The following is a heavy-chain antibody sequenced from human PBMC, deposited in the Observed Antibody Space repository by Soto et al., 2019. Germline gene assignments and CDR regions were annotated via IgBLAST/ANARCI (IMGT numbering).Heavy chain of an antibody. V-gene: IGHV3-23*01. CDR1: GFTFSSYA. D-gene: IGHD2-15*01. J-gene: IGHJ4*02. CDR3: AKDQHCSGCSCYLGIFDY. CDR2: ISGSGGST. Sequence: GGSLRLSCAASGFTFSSYAMSWVRQAPGKGLEWVSAISGSGGSTYYADSVKGRFTISRDNSKNTLYLQMNSLRAEDTAVYYCAKDQHCSGCSCYLGIFDYWGQGTLVTVSS.